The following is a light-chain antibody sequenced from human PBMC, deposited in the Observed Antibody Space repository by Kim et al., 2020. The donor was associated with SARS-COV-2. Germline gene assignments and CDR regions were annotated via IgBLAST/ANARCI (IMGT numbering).Light chain of an antibody. CDR2: GTS. Sequence: PGERATLSCRASQSITRDYLAWYQQRPGQAPGLLIYGTSSRADGIPDRFSGSGSGTHFTLTISRLEPEDLGLYYCQQYGSSPSVTFGGGTKVDIK. CDR3: QQYGSSPSVT. CDR1: QSITRDY. J-gene: IGKJ4*01. V-gene: IGKV3-20*01.